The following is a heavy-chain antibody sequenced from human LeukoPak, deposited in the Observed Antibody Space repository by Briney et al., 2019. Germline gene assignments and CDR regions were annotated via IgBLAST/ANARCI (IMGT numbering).Heavy chain of an antibody. Sequence: SETLSLTCTVSGGSISSYYWSWIRQPAGKGLEWIGRIYTSGSTNYNPSLKSRVTMSVDTSKNQFSLKLSSVTAADTAVYYCARGKGWEPPRPTPNWFDPWGQGTLVTVSS. J-gene: IGHJ5*02. CDR1: GGSISSYY. D-gene: IGHD1-26*01. V-gene: IGHV4-4*07. CDR2: IYTSGST. CDR3: ARGKGWEPPRPTPNWFDP.